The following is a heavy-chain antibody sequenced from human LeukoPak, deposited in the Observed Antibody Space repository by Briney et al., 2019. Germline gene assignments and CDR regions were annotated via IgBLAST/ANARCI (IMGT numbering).Heavy chain of an antibody. CDR3: IRDFRSADL. CDR2: IYVDGRTT. V-gene: IGHV3-74*01. J-gene: IGHJ5*02. Sequence: GGSLRLSCVASGFTFSNYWMHWVCQPRGKGLVWVSRIYVDGRTTNYADSVKGRFTISRDNAKNTVYLEMNSLSVEDTATYYCIRDFRSADLWGQGTLVTVTS. CDR1: GFTFSNYW.